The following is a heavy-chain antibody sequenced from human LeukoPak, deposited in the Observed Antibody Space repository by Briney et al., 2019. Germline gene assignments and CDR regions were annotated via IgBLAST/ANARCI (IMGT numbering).Heavy chain of an antibody. Sequence: PSETLSLTCAVYGGSFSGYSWSWIRQPPGKGLEWIGEINHSGSTNYNPSLKSRVTISVDTSKILFSLKLSSVTAADTAVYYCAQSQNYGDGYDFWGQGTLVTVSS. D-gene: IGHD4-17*01. J-gene: IGHJ4*02. CDR1: GGSFSGYS. CDR3: AQSQNYGDGYDF. CDR2: INHSGST. V-gene: IGHV4-34*01.